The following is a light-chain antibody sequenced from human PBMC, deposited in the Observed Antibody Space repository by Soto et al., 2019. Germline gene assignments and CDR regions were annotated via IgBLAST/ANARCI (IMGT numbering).Light chain of an antibody. J-gene: IGLJ1*01. Sequence: QSALTQPASVSGSPGQAINISCTGTSSDVGGYTYVSWYQQHPGKAPKFIIYDVSNRPSGVSNRFSGSKSGNTASLTISGLQAEDEADYYCSSYTTSNTRQIVFGTGTKVTVL. CDR1: SSDVGGYTY. CDR3: SSYTTSNTRQIV. CDR2: DVS. V-gene: IGLV2-14*01.